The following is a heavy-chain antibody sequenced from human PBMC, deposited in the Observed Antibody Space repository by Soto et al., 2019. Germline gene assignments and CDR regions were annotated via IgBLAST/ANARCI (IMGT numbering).Heavy chain of an antibody. CDR3: ARVGCSSTSCYANWFDP. CDR1: KFTFSRYW. Sequence: GGSLRLSCAASKFTFSRYWMSWVRQAPGKGLEWVANIKQDGSEKYYVDSVKGRFTISRDNAKNSLYLQMNSLRAEDTAVYYCARVGCSSTSCYANWFDPWGQGTLVTVSS. D-gene: IGHD2-2*01. CDR2: IKQDGSEK. J-gene: IGHJ5*02. V-gene: IGHV3-7*01.